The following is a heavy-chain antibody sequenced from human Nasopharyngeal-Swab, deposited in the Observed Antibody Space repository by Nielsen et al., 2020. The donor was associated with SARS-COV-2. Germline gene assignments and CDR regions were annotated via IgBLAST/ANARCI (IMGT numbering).Heavy chain of an antibody. D-gene: IGHD3-16*01. J-gene: IGHJ4*02. Sequence: GGSLRLSCAASGFVFSIYGMNWVRQAPGKGLEWVSSISSRSSNIYYADSVKGRFTISRDNAKNSLYLQMNSLRAEDTAVYYCARDIGRGRYGSDYWGQGTLVTVSS. CDR1: GFVFSIYG. V-gene: IGHV3-21*01. CDR2: ISSRSSNI. CDR3: ARDIGRGRYGSDY.